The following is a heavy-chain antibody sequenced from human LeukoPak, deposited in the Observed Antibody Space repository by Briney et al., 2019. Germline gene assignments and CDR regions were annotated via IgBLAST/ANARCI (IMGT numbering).Heavy chain of an antibody. CDR1: GYTFTSYY. CDR3: ARVFGGFEAFDY. V-gene: IGHV1-46*01. Sequence: ASVKVSCKASGYTFTSYYMHWVRQAPGQGLEWIGIINPSGGSTSYAQKFQGRVTMTRDTSTSTVYMELSSLRSEDTAVYYCARVFGGFEAFDYWGQGTLVTVSS. J-gene: IGHJ4*02. D-gene: IGHD3-10*01. CDR2: INPSGGST.